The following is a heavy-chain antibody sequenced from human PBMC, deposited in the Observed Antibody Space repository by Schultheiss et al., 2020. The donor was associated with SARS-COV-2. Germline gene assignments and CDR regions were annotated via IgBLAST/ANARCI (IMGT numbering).Heavy chain of an antibody. J-gene: IGHJ3*02. CDR2: IYYSGST. CDR1: GGSISSYY. D-gene: IGHD6-19*01. CDR3: ARQGDYQWLDTGFAFDI. Sequence: SETLSLTCTVSGGSISSYYWSWIRQPPGKGLEWIGYIYYSGSTNYNPSLKSRVTISVDTSKNQFSLKLSSVTAADTAVYYCARQGDYQWLDTGFAFDIWGQGTMVTVSS. V-gene: IGHV4-59*01.